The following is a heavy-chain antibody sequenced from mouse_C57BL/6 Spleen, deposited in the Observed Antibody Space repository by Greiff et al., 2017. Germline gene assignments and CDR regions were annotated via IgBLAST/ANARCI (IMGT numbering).Heavy chain of an antibody. D-gene: IGHD3-2*02. CDR2: IDPSDSYT. V-gene: IGHV1-69*01. CDR1: GYTFTSYW. CDR3: ARFSRQLRLHYYAMDY. Sequence: QVQLQQPGAELVMPGASVKLSCKASGYTFTSYWMHWVKQRPGQGLEWIGEIDPSDSYTNYNQKFKGKSTLTVDKSSSTAYMQLSSLTSEDSAVYDCARFSRQLRLHYYAMDYWGQGTSVTVSS. J-gene: IGHJ4*01.